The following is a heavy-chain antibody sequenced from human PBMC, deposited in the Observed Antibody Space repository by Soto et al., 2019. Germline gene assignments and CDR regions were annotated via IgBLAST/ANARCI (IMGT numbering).Heavy chain of an antibody. CDR1: GYTFTSYA. CDR3: ARGGLVVPAANYYYYYYMDV. V-gene: IGHV1-3*01. D-gene: IGHD2-2*01. CDR2: INAGNGNT. Sequence: QVQLVQSGAEVKKPGASGKVSSKASGYTFTSYAMHWVRQAPGQRLGWMGWINAGNGNTKYSQKFQGRVTITRDTSASTAYMELSSLRSEDTAVYYCARGGLVVPAANYYYYYYMDVWGKGTTVTVSS. J-gene: IGHJ6*03.